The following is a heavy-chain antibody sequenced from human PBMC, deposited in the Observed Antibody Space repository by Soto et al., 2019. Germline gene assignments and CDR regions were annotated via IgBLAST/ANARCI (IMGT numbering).Heavy chain of an antibody. CDR2: ISGSGGST. CDR1: GLTFSSYA. J-gene: IGHJ5*02. D-gene: IGHD3-10*01. CDR3: AKDRSTYYLVPPFDP. Sequence: HPGGSLRLSCAASGLTFSSYAMSWVRQAPGKGLEWVSAISGSGGSTYYADSVKGRFTISRDNSKNTLYLQMNSLRAEDTAVYYCAKDRSTYYLVPPFDPWXQGTRVTVSS. V-gene: IGHV3-23*01.